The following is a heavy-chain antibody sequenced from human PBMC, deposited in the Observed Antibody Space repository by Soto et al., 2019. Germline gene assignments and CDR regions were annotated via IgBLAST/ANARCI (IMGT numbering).Heavy chain of an antibody. J-gene: IGHJ4*02. CDR2: IYYSGST. D-gene: IGHD3-16*02. CDR1: GGSISSGGYY. CDR3: ARDGTIDYIWGSYRPQPEYYFDY. Sequence: SETLSLTCTVSGGSISSGGYYWSWIRQHPGKGLEWIGYIYYSGSTYYNPSLKSRVTISVDTSKNQFSLKLSSVTAADTAVYYCARDGTIDYIWGSYRPQPEYYFDYWGQGTLVTVSS. V-gene: IGHV4-31*03.